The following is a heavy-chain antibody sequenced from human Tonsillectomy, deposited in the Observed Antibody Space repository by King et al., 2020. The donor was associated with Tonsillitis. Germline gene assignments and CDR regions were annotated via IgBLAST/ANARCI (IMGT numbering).Heavy chain of an antibody. J-gene: IGHJ3*02. CDR3: AKPDWPCSGGSCYPGAFDI. V-gene: IGHV3-9*01. Sequence: VQLVESGGGLVQPGRSLRLSCAASGFTFDDYAMHWVRQAPGKGLEWVSGISWNSGSIGYADSVKGRFTISRDNAKNSLYLQMNSLRAEDTALYYCAKPDWPCSGGSCYPGAFDIWGQGTMVTVSS. D-gene: IGHD2-15*01. CDR2: ISWNSGSI. CDR1: GFTFDDYA.